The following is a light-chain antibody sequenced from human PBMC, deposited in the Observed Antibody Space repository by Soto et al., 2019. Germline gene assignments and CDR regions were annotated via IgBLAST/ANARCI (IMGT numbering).Light chain of an antibody. Sequence: EIVLTQSPGTLSLSPGERATLSFMASPSVSGTYLAWYQQKPGQAPRLLIYGASRRATGIPDRFSGSGSGTDFTLTISSLEPEDFAVYFCQQYVSSPRTFGQGTKVDIK. V-gene: IGKV3-20*01. J-gene: IGKJ1*01. CDR2: GAS. CDR3: QQYVSSPRT. CDR1: PSVSGTY.